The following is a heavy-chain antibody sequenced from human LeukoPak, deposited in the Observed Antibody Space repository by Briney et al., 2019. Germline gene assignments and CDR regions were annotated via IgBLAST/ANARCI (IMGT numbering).Heavy chain of an antibody. CDR3: SSDVGTSGWHTF. Sequence: SQTLSLTCAISGESVSSKNGAWNWIRQSPSRGLEWLGRTYYRSKWYTDYAVSMNGRITINPDTSKNQFSLQLNSVTPDDTAVYYCSSDVGTSGWHTFWGQGTLVTVSS. CDR1: GESVSSKNGA. D-gene: IGHD6-19*01. V-gene: IGHV6-1*01. J-gene: IGHJ4*02. CDR2: TYYRSKWYT.